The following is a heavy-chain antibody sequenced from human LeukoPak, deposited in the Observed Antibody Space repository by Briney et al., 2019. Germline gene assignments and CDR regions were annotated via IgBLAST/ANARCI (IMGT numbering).Heavy chain of an antibody. CDR2: ISGSGSST. Sequence: GGSLRLSCAASGFTFSNYDMGWVRQAPGGGLEWVSSISGSGSSTYYADSVKGRFTISRDNPKDAQYLQMGSLRAEDTAVYYCAKAIAATGRWWIFDYWGQGTLVTVSS. V-gene: IGHV3-23*01. CDR1: GFTFSNYD. CDR3: AKAIAATGRWWIFDY. D-gene: IGHD6-13*01. J-gene: IGHJ4*02.